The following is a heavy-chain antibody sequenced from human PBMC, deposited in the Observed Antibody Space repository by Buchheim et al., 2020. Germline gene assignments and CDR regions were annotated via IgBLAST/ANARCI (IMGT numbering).Heavy chain of an antibody. J-gene: IGHJ4*02. Sequence: QVQLVQSGAEVKKPGASVKVSCKASGYTFTSYYMHWVRQAPGQGLEWMGIINPSGGSTSYAQKFQGRVTMTRDPSTSPVYMGLSSLGSEDTAVYYCARQVWGGGSYELDYWGQGTL. CDR2: INPSGGST. CDR3: ARQVWGGGSYELDY. CDR1: GYTFTSYY. D-gene: IGHD1-26*01. V-gene: IGHV1-46*01.